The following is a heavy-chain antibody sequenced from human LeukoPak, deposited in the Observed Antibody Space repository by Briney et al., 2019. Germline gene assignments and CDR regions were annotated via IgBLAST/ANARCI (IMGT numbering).Heavy chain of an antibody. CDR3: ARGATVTTFVSSQRDYYYYHGMDV. V-gene: IGHV3-7*01. CDR1: GFTFSSYW. Sequence: GGSLRLSCAASGFTFSSYWMSWVRQAPGTGLEWVANIKQDGSEKYYVDSVKGRFTISRDNAKNSLYLQMNSLRVEDTAVYYCARGATVTTFVSSQRDYYYYHGMDVWGQGTTVTVSS. CDR2: IKQDGSEK. D-gene: IGHD4-17*01. J-gene: IGHJ6*02.